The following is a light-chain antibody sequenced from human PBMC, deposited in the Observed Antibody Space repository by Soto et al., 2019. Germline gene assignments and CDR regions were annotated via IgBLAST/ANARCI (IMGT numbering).Light chain of an antibody. CDR2: EVS. V-gene: IGLV2-14*01. J-gene: IGLJ3*02. Sequence: QSVLTQPASVSGSPGQSITISCTGTSSDVGTYNFVSWYQQHPGKAPKLMIYEVSSRPSGVSNRFSGSKSGNTASLTISGLQAEDEADYYCSSYSSTSTPWVFGGGTEVTVL. CDR1: SSDVGTYNF. CDR3: SSYSSTSTPWV.